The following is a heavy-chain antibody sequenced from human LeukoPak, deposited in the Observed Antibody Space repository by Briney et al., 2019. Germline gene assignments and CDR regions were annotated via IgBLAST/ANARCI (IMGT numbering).Heavy chain of an antibody. CDR2: IIPMFGTA. CDR1: GGTFSSYA. V-gene: IGHV1-69*13. CDR3: AKDPNPTHYYDFWSGPKYNWFDP. Sequence: SVTVSCKASGGTFSSYAISWVRQAPGQGLEWMGGIIPMFGTANYAQKFQGRVTITADESTSTAYMELSSLRSEDTAVYYCAKDPNPTHYYDFWSGPKYNWFDPWGQGTLVTVSS. J-gene: IGHJ5*02. D-gene: IGHD3-3*01.